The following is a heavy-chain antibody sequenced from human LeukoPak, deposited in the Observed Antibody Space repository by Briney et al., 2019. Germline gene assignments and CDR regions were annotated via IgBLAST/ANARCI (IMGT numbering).Heavy chain of an antibody. CDR3: ARERRGLDY. V-gene: IGHV3-66*02. CDR1: GFTFDDYA. CDR2: IYSGGST. Sequence: GRSLRLSCAASGFTFDDYAMHWVRQAPGKGLEWVSVIYSGGSTYYADSVKGRFTISRDNSKNTLYLQMNSLRAEDTAVYYCARERRGLDYWGQGTLVTVSP. J-gene: IGHJ4*02.